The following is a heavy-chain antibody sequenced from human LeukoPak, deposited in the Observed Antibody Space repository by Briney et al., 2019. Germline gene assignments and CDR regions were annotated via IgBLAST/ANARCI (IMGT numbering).Heavy chain of an antibody. Sequence: PGGSLRLSCAASGFTFSRYSMNWVRQAPGKGLEWVSFISSSSSYTYYVDSVKGRFTIARDNAKNSLYLQMNSLRAEDTAVYYCARGRPVLQLLWGAFDIWGQGTMVTVYS. CDR3: ARGRPVLQLLWGAFDI. CDR2: ISSSSSYT. V-gene: IGHV3-21*01. J-gene: IGHJ3*02. D-gene: IGHD1-7*01. CDR1: GFTFSRYS.